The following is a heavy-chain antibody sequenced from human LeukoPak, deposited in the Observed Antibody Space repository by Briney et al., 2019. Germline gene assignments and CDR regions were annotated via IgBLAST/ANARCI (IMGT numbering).Heavy chain of an antibody. D-gene: IGHD3-10*01. Sequence: ASVKVSCKASGYTFTGYYMHWVRQAPGQGLEWMGWINPNSGGTNYAQSFQGRVTMTRDTSINTAYLELTRLTSDDTAVYYCARGDFYYGPDAPGVYWGQGTLVTVSS. J-gene: IGHJ4*02. V-gene: IGHV1-2*02. CDR2: INPNSGGT. CDR3: ARGDFYYGPDAPGVY. CDR1: GYTFTGYY.